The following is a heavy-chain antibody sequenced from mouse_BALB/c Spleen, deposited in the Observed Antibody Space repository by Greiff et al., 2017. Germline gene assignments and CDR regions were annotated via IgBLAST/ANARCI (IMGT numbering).Heavy chain of an antibody. CDR1: GFSLTSYG. Sequence: VKVVESGPDLVAPSQSLSITCTVSGFSLTSYGVHWVRQPPGKGLEWLVVIWSDGSTTYNSALKSRLSISKDNSKSQVFLKMNSLQTDDTAMYYCARHEGLTGYWYFDVWGAGTTVTVSS. CDR2: IWSDGST. CDR3: ARHEGLTGYWYFDV. J-gene: IGHJ1*01. V-gene: IGHV2-6-2*01. D-gene: IGHD4-1*01.